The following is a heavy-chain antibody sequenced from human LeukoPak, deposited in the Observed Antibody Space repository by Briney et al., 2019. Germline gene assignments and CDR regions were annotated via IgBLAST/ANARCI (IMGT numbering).Heavy chain of an antibody. Sequence: GGSLRLSCAASGFTFSSYSMNWVRQAPGKGLEWVSFISSSTSYISYADSVKGRFTISRDNTKSSLWLQMNSLRAEDTAVYYCARATNGRFDIWGQGTMVTVSS. CDR2: ISSSTSYI. D-gene: IGHD2-8*01. CDR1: GFTFSSYS. CDR3: ARATNGRFDI. J-gene: IGHJ3*02. V-gene: IGHV3-21*01.